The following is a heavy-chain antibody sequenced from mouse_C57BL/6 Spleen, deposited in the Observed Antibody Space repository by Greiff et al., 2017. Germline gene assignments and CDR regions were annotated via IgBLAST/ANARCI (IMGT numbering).Heavy chain of an antibody. CDR3: ASQGTWTGYWYFCG. CDR2: LNPSSGYT. D-gene: IGHD3-2*02. CDR1: GYTFTRYW. Sequence: VKLLESGAELAKPGASVKLSCKASGYTFTRYWMHWVNQRTGQGLEWIGYLNPSSGYTKYNQKFKDKATLTADKSYSTADMQLSSLTYADSAFYYCASQGTWTGYWYFCGWGTGTTVTFAS. V-gene: IGHV1-7*01. J-gene: IGHJ1*03.